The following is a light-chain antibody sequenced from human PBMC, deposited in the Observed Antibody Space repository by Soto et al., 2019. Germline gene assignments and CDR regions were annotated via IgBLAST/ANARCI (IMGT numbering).Light chain of an antibody. CDR3: QSYDSSLGGSYL. CDR1: SSNIGAGYD. Sequence: QSVLTQPPSVSGAPGQRVTISCTGSSSNIGAGYDVHWYQQLPGTAPKLLIHGNSNRPSGVPNRFSGSNTDTPASLAITGLQAEDEADYYCQSYDSSLGGSYLFGNGTKVTVL. V-gene: IGLV1-40*01. CDR2: GNS. J-gene: IGLJ1*01.